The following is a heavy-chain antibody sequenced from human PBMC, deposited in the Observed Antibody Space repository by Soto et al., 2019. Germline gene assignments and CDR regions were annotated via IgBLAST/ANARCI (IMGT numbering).Heavy chain of an antibody. D-gene: IGHD1-1*01. V-gene: IGHV4-31*03. CDR2: IYFSGTT. CDR1: GGSISSGGYC. J-gene: IGHJ4*02. CDR3: ATNRVGAGTASFDY. Sequence: QLQLQESGPGLVKPSQTLSLTCTVSGGSISSGGYCWSWIRQHPGRGLEWIGSIYFSGTTYYNPSLRSRLTISLHTSENQVSLKLTSVTAADTAVYYCATNRVGAGTASFDYWGQGTPVTVSS.